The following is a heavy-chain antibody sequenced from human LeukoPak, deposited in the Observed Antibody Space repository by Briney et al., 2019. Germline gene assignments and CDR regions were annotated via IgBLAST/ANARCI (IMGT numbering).Heavy chain of an antibody. D-gene: IGHD2-15*01. J-gene: IGHJ4*02. CDR3: ARAQFYCSGGSCYSEFDY. Sequence: SVEVSCKASGGTFSSYAISWVRQAPGQGLEWMGRIIPILGIANYAQKFQGRVTITADKSTSTAYMELSSLRSEDTAVYYCARAQFYCSGGSCYSEFDYWGQGTLVTVSS. CDR2: IIPILGIA. CDR1: GGTFSSYA. V-gene: IGHV1-69*04.